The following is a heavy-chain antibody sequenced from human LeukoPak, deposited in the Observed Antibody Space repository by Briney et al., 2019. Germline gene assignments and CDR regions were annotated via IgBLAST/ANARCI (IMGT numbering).Heavy chain of an antibody. V-gene: IGHV1-46*01. CDR2: INPSGGST. CDR1: GYTFTNYY. D-gene: IGHD3-10*01. CDR3: ARDSGERGSGSYLIAY. Sequence: ASVKVSCKASGYTFTNYYMHWVRQAPGQGLEWMGIINPSGGSTSYAQKFQGRVTMTRDTSTSTVYMELSSLRSEDTAVYYCARDSGERGSGSYLIAYWGQGTLVTVSS. J-gene: IGHJ4*02.